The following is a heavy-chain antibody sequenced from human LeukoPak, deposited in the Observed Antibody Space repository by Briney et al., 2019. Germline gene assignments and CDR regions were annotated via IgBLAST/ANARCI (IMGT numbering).Heavy chain of an antibody. CDR1: GGSISSGGYY. CDR3: ASGGGNRYYYYYMDV. J-gene: IGHJ6*03. V-gene: IGHV4-31*03. Sequence: SETLSLTCTVSGGSISSGGYYWSWIRQHPGKGLEWIGYIYYSGSTYYNPSLKSRVTISVDTSTNQFSLKLSSVTAAATAVSYCASGGGNRYYYYYMDVWGKGTTVTVSS. D-gene: IGHD2-21*01. CDR2: IYYSGST.